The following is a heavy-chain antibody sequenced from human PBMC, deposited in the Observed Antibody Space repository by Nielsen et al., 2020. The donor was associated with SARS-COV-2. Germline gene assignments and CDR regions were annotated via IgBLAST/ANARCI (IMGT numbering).Heavy chain of an antibody. CDR2: INPSGGST. CDR3: ARTSENSGSYFLDY. V-gene: IGHV1-46*01. Sequence: WVRQAPGQGLEWMGIINPSGGSTSYAQKFQGRITMTRDTSTSTVYMELSSLRSEDTAVYYCARTSENSGSYFLDYWGQGTLVTVSS. D-gene: IGHD1-26*01. J-gene: IGHJ4*02.